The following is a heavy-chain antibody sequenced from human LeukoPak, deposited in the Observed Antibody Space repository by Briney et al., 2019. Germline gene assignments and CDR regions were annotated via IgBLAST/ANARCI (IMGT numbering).Heavy chain of an antibody. J-gene: IGHJ4*02. CDR1: GYTFTSYG. Sequence: ASVKVSCKASGYTFTSYGISWVRQAPGQGLEWMGWISAYNGNTNYAQKLQGRVTMTEDTSTDTAYMELSSLRSEDTAVYYCVSPARITGRGPFDYWGQGTLVTVSS. D-gene: IGHD1-20*01. V-gene: IGHV1-18*01. CDR3: VSPARITGRGPFDY. CDR2: ISAYNGNT.